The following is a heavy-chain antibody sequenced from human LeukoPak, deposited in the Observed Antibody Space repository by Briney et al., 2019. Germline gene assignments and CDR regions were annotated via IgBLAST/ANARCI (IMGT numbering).Heavy chain of an antibody. J-gene: IGHJ6*04. D-gene: IGHD2-15*01. CDR3: VRGYSFGPYGMDV. CDR2: ISDSGGST. CDR1: GFPFSSYA. V-gene: IGHV3-64D*09. Sequence: GSSRLSCSASGFPFSSYAMHWVGQAPGKGLEYVSAISDSGGSTYYADSVKGRFTISRDNSKNTLYLQMSSLRAEDTAVYFCVRGYSFGPYGMDVRGAGNTVTVSS.